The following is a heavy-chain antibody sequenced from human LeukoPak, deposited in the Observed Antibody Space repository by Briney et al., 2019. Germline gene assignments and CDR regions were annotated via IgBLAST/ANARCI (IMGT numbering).Heavy chain of an antibody. CDR1: GFTFSSHD. V-gene: IGHV3-30*03. D-gene: IGHD6-13*01. CDR2: ISYDGGKK. Sequence: GGSLRLSCAASGFTFSSHDMHWVRQAPGKGLEWVSIISYDGGKKDYADSVKGRFTISRDNSKNTLYLQMNSLRAEDTAVYYCATSGYSSSWYGGVYWFDPWGQGTLVTVSS. J-gene: IGHJ5*02. CDR3: ATSGYSSSWYGGVYWFDP.